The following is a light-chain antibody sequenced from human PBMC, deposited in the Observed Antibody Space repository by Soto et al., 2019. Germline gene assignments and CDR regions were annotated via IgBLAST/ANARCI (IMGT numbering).Light chain of an antibody. CDR1: SSDVGGYNF. V-gene: IGLV2-8*01. Sequence: QSALTQPPSASGSPGQSVTISCTGTSSDVGGYNFVSWYQQHPGKAPKIMIYEVNKRPSGVPNRFSGSKSGNTPSLTVSGLQAEDEAYYYCRSNAGNNNRHVFGTGTKLTVL. CDR3: RSNAGNNNRHV. CDR2: EVN. J-gene: IGLJ1*01.